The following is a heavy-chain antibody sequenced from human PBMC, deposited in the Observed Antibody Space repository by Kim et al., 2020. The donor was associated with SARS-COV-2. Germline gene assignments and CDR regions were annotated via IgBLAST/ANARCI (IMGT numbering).Heavy chain of an antibody. CDR2: IIPIFGTA. D-gene: IGHD3-10*01. CDR1: GGTFSSYA. Sequence: SVKVSCKASGGTFSSYAISWVRQAPGQGLEWMGGIIPIFGTANYAQKFQGRVTITADESTSTAYMELSSLRSEDTAVYYCARYLLRITMVRADMGDAFDIWGQGTMVTVSS. CDR3: ARYLLRITMVRADMGDAFDI. V-gene: IGHV1-69*13. J-gene: IGHJ3*02.